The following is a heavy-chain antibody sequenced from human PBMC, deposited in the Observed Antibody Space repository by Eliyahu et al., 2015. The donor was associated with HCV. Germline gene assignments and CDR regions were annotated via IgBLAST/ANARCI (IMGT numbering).Heavy chain of an antibody. CDR3: ARAYDYSNYVRFYFDY. D-gene: IGHD4-11*01. CDR1: GGSISSYY. V-gene: IGHV4-59*01. Sequence: QVQLQESGPGLVKPSETLSLTCTVSGGSISSYYWSWIRQPPGKGLEWIGYIYYSGSTNYNPSLKSRVTISVDTSKNQFSLKLSSVTAADTAVYYCARAYDYSNYVRFYFDYWGQGTLVTVSS. J-gene: IGHJ4*02. CDR2: IYYSGST.